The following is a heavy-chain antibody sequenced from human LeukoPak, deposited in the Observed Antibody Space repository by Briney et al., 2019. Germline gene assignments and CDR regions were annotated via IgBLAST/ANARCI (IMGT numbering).Heavy chain of an antibody. CDR1: GFTFSSYA. Sequence: GGSLRLSCAASGFTFSSYAMSWVRQAPGKGLEWVSAISGSGGSTYYADSVRGRFTISRDNSKNTLYLQMNSLRAEDTAVYYCAKWLQAGTEGGWGKGTMVTVSS. J-gene: IGHJ6*04. V-gene: IGHV3-23*01. D-gene: IGHD6-13*01. CDR2: ISGSGGST. CDR3: AKWLQAGTEGG.